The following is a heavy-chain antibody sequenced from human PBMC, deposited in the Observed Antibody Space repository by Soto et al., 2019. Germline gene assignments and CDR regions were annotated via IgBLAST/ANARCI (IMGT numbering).Heavy chain of an antibody. CDR1: GGSISTVGHY. V-gene: IGHV4-31*01. CDR2: IYHTGST. D-gene: IGHD1-1*01. Sequence: QVQLQESGPKLVKPSQTLSLTCSVSGGSISTVGHYWTWIRQPPGKGLEWIGSIYHTGSTYYSKSLTSLLTMSVDTSKSQFALRLIAVTAADTAVYYCARATGTLRSRNCDYWGQGSLVTVSS. CDR3: ARATGTLRSRNCDY. J-gene: IGHJ4*02.